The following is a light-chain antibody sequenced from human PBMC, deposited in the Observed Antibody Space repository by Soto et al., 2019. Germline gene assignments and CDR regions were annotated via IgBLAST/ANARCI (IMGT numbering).Light chain of an antibody. Sequence: DIQMTQFPSSLSASIGDRVTITCRASQSVSKYLNWFQHKPGRAPKLLIYTASTLESGVPSRFSGGDSGTEFTLTINSLQPEDVGTYYCQQTYTVPFTFGPGTTVDVK. CDR1: QSVSKY. V-gene: IGKV1-39*01. CDR3: QQTYTVPFT. CDR2: TAS. J-gene: IGKJ3*01.